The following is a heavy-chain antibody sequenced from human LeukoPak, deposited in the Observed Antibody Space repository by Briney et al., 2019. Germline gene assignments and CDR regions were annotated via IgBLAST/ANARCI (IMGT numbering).Heavy chain of an antibody. V-gene: IGHV4-39*01. CDR2: IYYSGST. CDR3: ARQNLVVDHHDY. J-gene: IGHJ4*02. CDR1: VGSISSSSYY. D-gene: IGHD3-22*01. Sequence: SETLSLICTVSVGSISSSSYYWGWIRQPPGKGLEWIGSIYYSGSTYYNPSLKSRLTVSVDTSKNQFSLKLSYVTAADTAVYFCARQNLVVDHHDYWGQGTLVTVSS.